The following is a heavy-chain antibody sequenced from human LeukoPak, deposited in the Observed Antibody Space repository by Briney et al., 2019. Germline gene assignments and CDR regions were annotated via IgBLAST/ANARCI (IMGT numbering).Heavy chain of an antibody. D-gene: IGHD3-22*01. CDR2: INPNSGGT. CDR3: ARGKPIAYYYDSSGQRGDY. V-gene: IGHV1-2*06. Sequence: ASAKVSCKASGYTFTGYYMHSVRQAPGQGLEWMGRINPNSGGTNYAQKFQGRVTMTRDTSISTAYMELSRLRSDDTAVYYCARGKPIAYYYDSSGQRGDYWGQGTLVTVSS. CDR1: GYTFTGYY. J-gene: IGHJ4*02.